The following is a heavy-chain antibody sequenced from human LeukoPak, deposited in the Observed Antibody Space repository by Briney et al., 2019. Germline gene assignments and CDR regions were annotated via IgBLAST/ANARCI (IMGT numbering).Heavy chain of an antibody. CDR1: GGSISSTSYY. CDR3: ARHRYSAYASSDY. CDR2: IYYSGST. D-gene: IGHD5-12*01. J-gene: IGHJ4*02. V-gene: IGHV4-39*01. Sequence: SETLSLTCTVSGGSISSTSYYWGWIRQPPGKGLVWIGSIYYSGSTYYNPSLKSRVTISLATSKNQFSLKLSSVTAADTAVYYCARHRYSAYASSDYWGQGTLVTVSS.